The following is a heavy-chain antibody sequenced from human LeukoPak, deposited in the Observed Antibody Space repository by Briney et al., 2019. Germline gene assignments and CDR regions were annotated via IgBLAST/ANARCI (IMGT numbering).Heavy chain of an antibody. V-gene: IGHV3-20*04. Sequence: GGSLRLSCAASGFIFDGYGMSWVRQAPGKGLEWVSDINWNGSRTRSADSVKGRFTISRDNAKNSLYLQMNSLRAEDTAFYYCARVRSSWYVDYWGQGTPVTVSS. J-gene: IGHJ4*02. CDR2: INWNGSRT. D-gene: IGHD6-13*01. CDR3: ARVRSSWYVDY. CDR1: GFIFDGYG.